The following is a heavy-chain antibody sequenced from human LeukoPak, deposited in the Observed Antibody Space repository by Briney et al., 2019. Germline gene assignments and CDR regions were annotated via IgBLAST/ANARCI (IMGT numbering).Heavy chain of an antibody. D-gene: IGHD3-9*01. CDR1: GFTFSTYG. J-gene: IGHJ4*02. V-gene: IGHV3-30*18. CDR2: ILYDGNNK. CDR3: AKDFERYFDF. Sequence: GGSLRLSCAASGFTFSTYGMHWVRQAPGKGLEWVALILYDGNNKYYADSVKGRFTISRDNSKNTLYLQMNSLRAEDTAVYYCAKDFERYFDFWGQGTLVTVSS.